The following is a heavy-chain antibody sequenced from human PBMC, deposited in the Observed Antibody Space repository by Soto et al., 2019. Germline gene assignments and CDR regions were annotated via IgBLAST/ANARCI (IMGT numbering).Heavy chain of an antibody. Sequence: QVQLVESGGGLVKPGGSLRLSCAASGFTFSDYYMSWIRQAPGKGLEWVSYISRSSSYTNYADSVNGRFTISRDNAKNSLYLQRNSLRADDTAVYYWAGGGGSYLPDYWGQGTLVTVSS. CDR1: GFTFSDYY. D-gene: IGHD1-26*01. CDR3: AGGGGSYLPDY. J-gene: IGHJ4*02. CDR2: ISRSSSYT. V-gene: IGHV3-11*05.